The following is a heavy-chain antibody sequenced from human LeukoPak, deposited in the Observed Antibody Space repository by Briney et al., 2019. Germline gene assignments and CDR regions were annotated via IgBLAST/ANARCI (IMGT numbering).Heavy chain of an antibody. V-gene: IGHV4-61*01. CDR1: GGSVSSGSYY. CDR3: GRDVSIFDVFDF. J-gene: IGHJ3*01. CDR2: ICYSGST. D-gene: IGHD3-3*02. Sequence: SETLSLTCTVSGGSVSSGSYYWSWIRQPPGKGLEWIGYICYSGSTNYNPSLKSRVTISVDTSKNQFSLKLSSVTAADTAVYYCGRDVSIFDVFDFGGQGTMVTVFS.